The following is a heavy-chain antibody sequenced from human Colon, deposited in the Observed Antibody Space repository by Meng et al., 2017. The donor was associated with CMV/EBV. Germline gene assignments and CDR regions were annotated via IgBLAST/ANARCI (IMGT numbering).Heavy chain of an antibody. V-gene: IGHV4-34*01. CDR2: INHSGST. J-gene: IGHJ4*02. CDR3: ASILFAAAAGGWGGY. Sequence: QVQLQQWGAGLLQPSAPLSLTCAVYGGSFSGYYWGWIRQPPGKGLEWIGEINHSGSTNYNPSLKSRVTISVDTSKNQFSLKLSSVTAADTAVYYCASILFAAAAGGWGGYWGQGTLVTVSS. D-gene: IGHD6-13*01. CDR1: GGSFSGYY.